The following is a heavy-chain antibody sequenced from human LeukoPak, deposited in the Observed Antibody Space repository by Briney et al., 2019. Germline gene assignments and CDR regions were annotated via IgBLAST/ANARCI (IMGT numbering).Heavy chain of an antibody. J-gene: IGHJ4*02. Sequence: GGSLRLSCAASGFTFTNYWMSWVRQAPGKGLERVANIQQDGSGKTYVDSVKGRFTISRDSAKNALYLQMNSLRAEDTAVYYCARGGDVYCTSATCLPFDLWGQGTLVTVSS. D-gene: IGHD2-2*01. CDR2: IQQDGSGK. CDR3: ARGGDVYCTSATCLPFDL. CDR1: GFTFTNYW. V-gene: IGHV3-7*01.